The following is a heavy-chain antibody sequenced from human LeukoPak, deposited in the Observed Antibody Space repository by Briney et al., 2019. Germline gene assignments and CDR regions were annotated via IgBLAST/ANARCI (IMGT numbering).Heavy chain of an antibody. V-gene: IGHV4-59*01. CDR2: VYYSGST. J-gene: IGHJ4*02. D-gene: IGHD3-10*01. Sequence: NPSETLSLTCTVSGGSFEHYFWSWIRQPPGKGLEWIGYVYYSGSTDYSPSLKSRLTISADTSKNQFSLRLSSVTAADTAVYYCASHRRSHGSEYWGQGTLVTVS. CDR3: ASHRRSHGSEY. CDR1: GGSFEHYF.